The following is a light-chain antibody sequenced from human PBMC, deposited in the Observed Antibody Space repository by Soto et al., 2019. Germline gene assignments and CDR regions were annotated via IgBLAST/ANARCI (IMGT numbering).Light chain of an antibody. CDR2: ENN. V-gene: IGLV1-51*02. CDR1: SFNIGNNY. CDR3: GTWDSSLSSVV. Sequence: VSTSPGQPDHLSCSGSSFNIGNNYVSWYQQLPGTAPKLLIYENNRRPSGIPDRFSGSKSGTSATLGITGLQTGDEADYYCGTWDSSLSSVVFGGGTKVTVL. J-gene: IGLJ2*01.